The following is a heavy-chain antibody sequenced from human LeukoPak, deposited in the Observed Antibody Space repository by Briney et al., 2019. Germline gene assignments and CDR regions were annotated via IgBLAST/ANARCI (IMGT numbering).Heavy chain of an antibody. V-gene: IGHV5-51*01. J-gene: IGHJ6*03. CDR1: GYSFTSYW. Sequence: GESLKISSNGSGYSFTSYWIGLVRQMPGKGLEWMGIIYPGDSDTRYSPSFQGQVTISADKSISTAYLQWSSLKASDTAMYYCARQDKYYYDSSGYYYYYYYMDVWGKGTTVTVSS. CDR2: IYPGDSDT. D-gene: IGHD3-22*01. CDR3: ARQDKYYYDSSGYYYYYYYMDV.